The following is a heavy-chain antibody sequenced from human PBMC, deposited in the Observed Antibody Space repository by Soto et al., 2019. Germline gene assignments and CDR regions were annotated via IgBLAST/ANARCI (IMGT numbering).Heavy chain of an antibody. D-gene: IGHD6-13*01. J-gene: IGHJ6*02. V-gene: IGHV1-18*01. Sequence: ASVKVSCKAAGYTLTSDGISWVRQAPGQGLEWMGWISAYNGNTNYAQKLQGRVTMTTDTSTSTAYMELRSLRSDDTAVYYCARDGVFRQLVPNYGMDVWGQGTTVTVSS. CDR3: ARDGVFRQLVPNYGMDV. CDR2: ISAYNGNT. CDR1: GYTLTSDG.